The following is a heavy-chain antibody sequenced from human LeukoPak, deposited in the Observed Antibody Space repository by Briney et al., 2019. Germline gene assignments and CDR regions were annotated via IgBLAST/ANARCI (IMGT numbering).Heavy chain of an antibody. V-gene: IGHV1-69*13. J-gene: IGHJ5*02. Sequence: ASVKVPCKASGGTFSSYAISWVRQAPGQGLEWMGGIIPIFGTANYAQKFQGRVTITADESTSTAYMELSSLRSEDTAVYYCARDYRRQVHWFDPWGQGTLVTVSS. CDR3: ARDYRRQVHWFDP. D-gene: IGHD3-16*02. CDR1: GGTFSSYA. CDR2: IIPIFGTA.